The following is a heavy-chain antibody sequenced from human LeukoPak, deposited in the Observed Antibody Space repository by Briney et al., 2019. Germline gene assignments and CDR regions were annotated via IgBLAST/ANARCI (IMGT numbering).Heavy chain of an antibody. J-gene: IGHJ3*01. V-gene: IGHV1-2*02. CDR3: ARDGRDDAFDF. CDR2: INPNSGGT. CDR1: GYSFIVYY. Sequence: ASVKVSCKASGYSFIVYYIHWLRQAPGQELEWMGWINPNSGGTHYAQKFQGRVTMTRDTSIGTAYMELSRLRSDDTAIYYCARDGRDDAFDFWGLGTMVTVSS. D-gene: IGHD1-26*01.